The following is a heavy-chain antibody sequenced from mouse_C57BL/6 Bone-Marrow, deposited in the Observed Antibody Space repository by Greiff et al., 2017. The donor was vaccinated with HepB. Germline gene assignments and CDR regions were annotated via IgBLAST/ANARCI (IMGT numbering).Heavy chain of an antibody. V-gene: IGHV5-6*01. CDR3: ARRTVGYGSSYCYAMDY. CDR2: ISSGGSYT. CDR1: GFTFSSYG. Sequence: EVQLVESGGDLVKPGGSLKLSCAASGFTFSSYGMSWVRQTPDKRLEWVATISSGGSYTYYPDSVKGRFTISRDNAKNTLYLQMSSLKSEDTAMYYCARRTVGYGSSYCYAMDYWGQGTSVTVSS. J-gene: IGHJ4*01. D-gene: IGHD1-1*01.